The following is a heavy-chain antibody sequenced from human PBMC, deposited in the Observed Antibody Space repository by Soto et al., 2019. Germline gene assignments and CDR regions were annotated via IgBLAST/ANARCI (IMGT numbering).Heavy chain of an antibody. CDR2: ISGSGGST. Sequence: LRLSCAASGFTFSSYAMSWVRQAPGKGLEWVSAISGSGGSTYYADSVKGRFTISRDNSKNTLCLQMNSLRAEDTAVYYCASSGWYLDAFDIWGQGTMVTVSS. CDR3: ASSGWYLDAFDI. D-gene: IGHD6-19*01. V-gene: IGHV3-23*01. CDR1: GFTFSSYA. J-gene: IGHJ3*02.